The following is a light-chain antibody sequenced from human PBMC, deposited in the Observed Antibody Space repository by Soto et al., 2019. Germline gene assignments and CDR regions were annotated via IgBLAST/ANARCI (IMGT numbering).Light chain of an antibody. CDR2: DVT. CDR3: SSYTSSGTDV. Sequence: QSALTQPASVSGSPGQSISISCIGTSSDVGGYNFVSWYQQHPGKAPKLMIYDVTNRPSGFSNRFSGSKSGNTASLTISGLQAEDEADYYCSSYTSSGTDVFGTGTKLTVL. J-gene: IGLJ1*01. V-gene: IGLV2-14*01. CDR1: SSDVGGYNF.